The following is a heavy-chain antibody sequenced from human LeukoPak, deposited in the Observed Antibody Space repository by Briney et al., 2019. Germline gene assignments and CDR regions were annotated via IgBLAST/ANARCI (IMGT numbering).Heavy chain of an antibody. CDR2: INPSGGST. J-gene: IGHJ5*02. CDR3: ARTPRQAGGPVVVTASWFDP. V-gene: IGHV1-46*01. CDR1: GYTFTSYY. D-gene: IGHD2-21*02. Sequence: ASVKVSCKASGYTFTSYYMHWVRQAPGQGLEWMGIINPSGGSTSYAQKFQGRVTMTRDTSTSTVYMELSSLRSDDTAVYYCARTPRQAGGPVVVTASWFDPWGQGTLVTVSS.